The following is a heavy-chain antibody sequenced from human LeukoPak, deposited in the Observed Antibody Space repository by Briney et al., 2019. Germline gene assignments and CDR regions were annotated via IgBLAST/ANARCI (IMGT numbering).Heavy chain of an antibody. CDR2: IKQDGSEK. D-gene: IGHD3-22*01. CDR3: ARGCYYERSGYCPFDY. J-gene: IGHJ4*02. V-gene: IGHV3-7*04. CDR1: GFTFVNYC. Sequence: QSGGSLRLSCAASGFTFVNYCMSWVRQAPGKGLEWVANIKQDGSEKDYVDSVKGRFTTSRDNAMNSLYLQMNGLRAEDTAVYYCARGCYYERSGYCPFDYWGPGTLVTVSS.